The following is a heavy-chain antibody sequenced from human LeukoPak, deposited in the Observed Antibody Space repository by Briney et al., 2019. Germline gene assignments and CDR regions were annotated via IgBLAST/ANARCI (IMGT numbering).Heavy chain of an antibody. V-gene: IGHV3-23*01. CDR2: LSGTGYTT. D-gene: IGHD6-19*01. CDR1: GFTFTSSA. J-gene: IGHJ4*02. CDR3: AKRHSVAVAGTFFFDS. Sequence: PGGSLRLSCVPSGFTFTSSAMSWVRQAPGKGLEWVSALSGTGYTTYYADSVKGRFTISRDNSKNTLYLQMNSLRAEDTAVYYCAKRHSVAVAGTFFFDSWGQGTLVTASS.